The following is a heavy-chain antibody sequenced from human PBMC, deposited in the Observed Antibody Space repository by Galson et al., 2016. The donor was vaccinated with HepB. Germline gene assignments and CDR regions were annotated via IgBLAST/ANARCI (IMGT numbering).Heavy chain of an antibody. D-gene: IGHD3-16*01. CDR1: GGTFNTFA. J-gene: IGHJ5*02. CDR3: TTGDSHHLIPRAES. CDR2: IIPLFNTP. V-gene: IGHV1-69*06. Sequence: SVKVSCKASGGTFNTFAFTWMRQAPGQGLEWVGGIIPLFNTPNYAQKLHGRLTINADKATSTAYMELTSLTSEDTAVYYCTTGDSHHLIPRAESWGQGTRSTVSS.